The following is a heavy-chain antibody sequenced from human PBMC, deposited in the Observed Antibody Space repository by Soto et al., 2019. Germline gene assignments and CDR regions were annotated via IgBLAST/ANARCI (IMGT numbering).Heavy chain of an antibody. Sequence: SVPLSLTCTVADGYVGSDSYYWSWIRQPPGKGLEWIGYIYNSGRTNYNPSLKSRVTISVDTSKKQFSLKLSSVTAADPAVYYCARGVAAFGYWGQGTLVTVSS. CDR3: ARGVAAFGY. CDR1: DGYVGSDSYY. CDR2: IYNSGRT. D-gene: IGHD2-15*01. J-gene: IGHJ4*02. V-gene: IGHV4-61*01.